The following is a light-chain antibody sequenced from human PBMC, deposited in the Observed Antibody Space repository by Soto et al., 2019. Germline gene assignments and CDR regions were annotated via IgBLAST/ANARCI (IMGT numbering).Light chain of an antibody. CDR2: AAS. CDR1: QGISSY. J-gene: IGKJ4*01. CDR3: QQVNSYPLT. Sequence: DVQMTQSPSFLSASVGDRVTITCRASQGISSYLAWYQQKPGKAPKLLIYAASRLQSGVPSRFSGSGSGPDFTLTISSLQPEDSATYFCQQVNSYPLTFGGGTKVDIK. V-gene: IGKV1-9*01.